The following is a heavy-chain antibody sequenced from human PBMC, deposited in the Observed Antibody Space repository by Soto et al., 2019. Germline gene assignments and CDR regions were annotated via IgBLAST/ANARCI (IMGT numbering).Heavy chain of an antibody. CDR2: ISSSASHI. CDR3: ARGYTGYCSGGTCYWFDP. V-gene: IGHV3-21*01. D-gene: IGHD2-15*01. J-gene: IGHJ5*02. CDR1: GFSFSSYS. Sequence: EVRLVESGGGLVKPGGSLRLSCAASGFSFSSYSMNWVRQAPGKGLEWVSSISSSASHINYADSVKGRFTNSRDNAKKSLYLQMNSLRAEDTAVYYCARGYTGYCSGGTCYWFDPWGQGTLVTVSS.